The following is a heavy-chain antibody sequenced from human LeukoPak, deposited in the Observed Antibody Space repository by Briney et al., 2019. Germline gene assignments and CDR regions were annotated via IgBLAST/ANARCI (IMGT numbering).Heavy chain of an antibody. D-gene: IGHD5-18*01. CDR3: ARGVSTAMITPFDY. V-gene: IGHV4-4*02. J-gene: IGHJ4*02. Sequence: PSGTLSLTCAVSGDSINSSNWWSWVRQPPGKGLEWIGEIYHSGSTNYNPSLKSRVTISVDKSKNQFSLKLSSVTAADTAVYYCARGVSTAMITPFDYWGQGILVTVSS. CDR1: GDSINSSNW. CDR2: IYHSGST.